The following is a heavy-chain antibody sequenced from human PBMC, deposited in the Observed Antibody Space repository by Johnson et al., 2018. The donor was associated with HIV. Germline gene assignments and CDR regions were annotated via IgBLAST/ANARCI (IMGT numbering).Heavy chain of an antibody. D-gene: IGHD6-13*01. CDR2: ISYDASNK. V-gene: IGHV3-30*18. CDR1: GFTFSSYT. J-gene: IGHJ3*02. Sequence: QEKLVESGGGVVQPGRSLRLSCAASGFTFSSYTMHWVRQAPGKGLEWVAVISYDASNKYYVDSVKGRFTISRDSSKNTLYLQMNSLRPEDTAVYYCAKHNGLDSSWPFDAFDIWGQGTRVTVSS. CDR3: AKHNGLDSSWPFDAFDI.